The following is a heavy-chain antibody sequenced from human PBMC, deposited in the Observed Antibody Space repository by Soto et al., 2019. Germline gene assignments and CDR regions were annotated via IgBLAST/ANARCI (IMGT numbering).Heavy chain of an antibody. CDR3: ARVSGSYYYGMDV. CDR2: IVVGSGNT. V-gene: IGHV1-58*01. J-gene: IGHJ6*02. D-gene: IGHD1-26*01. CDR1: GFTFTSSA. Sequence: SVTVSCQASGFTFTSSAVQWVRQARGQRLEWIGWIVVGSGNTNYAQKFQERVTITRDMSTSTAYMELSSLRSEDTAVYYCARVSGSYYYGMDVWGQGTTVTVSS.